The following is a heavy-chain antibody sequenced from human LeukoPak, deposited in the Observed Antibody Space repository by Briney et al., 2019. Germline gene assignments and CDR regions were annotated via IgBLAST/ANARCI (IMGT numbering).Heavy chain of an antibody. J-gene: IGHJ4*02. V-gene: IGHV4-59*01. CDR2: IYYSGST. Sequence: SETLSLTCSVSAGSISRYYWSWIRQPPGKGLEWIGYIYYSGSTNYNPSLKSRVTMSLDTSRNQFSLKLSSVTAADTAVYYCAREYHYYDTRGYYCFDYWGQGILVTVSS. CDR3: AREYHYYDTRGYYCFDY. D-gene: IGHD3-22*01. CDR1: AGSISRYY.